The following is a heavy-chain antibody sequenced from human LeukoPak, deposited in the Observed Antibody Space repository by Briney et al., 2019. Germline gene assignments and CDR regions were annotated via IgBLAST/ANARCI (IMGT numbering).Heavy chain of an antibody. CDR2: VSYSGST. J-gene: IGHJ5*02. CDR3: TRGRKSSEIYGFWFDP. Sequence: SETLSLTCTVSGDSISTYYWSWIRQPPGEGLEWIGYVSYSGSTNYNPSLKSRLTISLDTSKSQFSLRLSSVTAADTAVYYCTRGRKSSEIYGFWFDPWGQGTLVTVSS. CDR1: GDSISTYY. D-gene: IGHD4-17*01. V-gene: IGHV4-59*01.